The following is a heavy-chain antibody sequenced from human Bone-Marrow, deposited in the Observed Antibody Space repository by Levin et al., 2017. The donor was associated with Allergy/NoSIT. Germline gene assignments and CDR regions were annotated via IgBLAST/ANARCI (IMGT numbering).Heavy chain of an antibody. CDR3: AREYSYGRYYYGMDV. J-gene: IGHJ6*02. V-gene: IGHV3-30-3*01. D-gene: IGHD5-18*01. CDR2: ISYDGSNK. Sequence: GGSLRLSCAASGFTFSSYAMHWVRQAPGKGLEWVAVISYDGSNKYYADSVKGRFTISRDNSKNTLYLQMNSLRAEDTAVYYCAREYSYGRYYYGMDVWGQGTTVTVSS. CDR1: GFTFSSYA.